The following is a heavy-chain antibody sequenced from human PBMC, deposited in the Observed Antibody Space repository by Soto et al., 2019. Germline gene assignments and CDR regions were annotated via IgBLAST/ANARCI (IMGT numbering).Heavy chain of an antibody. Sequence: SVKVSCKASGGTFSSYAISWVRQAPGQGLEWMGGIIPIFGTANYAQKFQGRVTITADTSASTAYMELSSPRSEDTAVYYCARGADSSGYYYTYYYYGMDVWGQGTTVTVSS. V-gene: IGHV1-69*06. CDR1: GGTFSSYA. D-gene: IGHD3-22*01. CDR3: ARGADSSGYYYTYYYYGMDV. CDR2: IIPIFGTA. J-gene: IGHJ6*02.